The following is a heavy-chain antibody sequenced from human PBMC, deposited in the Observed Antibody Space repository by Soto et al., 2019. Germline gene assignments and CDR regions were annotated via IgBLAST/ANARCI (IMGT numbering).Heavy chain of an antibody. J-gene: IGHJ4*02. V-gene: IGHV3-23*01. D-gene: IGHD1-20*01. CDR2: ISGSGGST. CDR1: GFTFSSYA. CDR3: AKAEKLYNWNFDY. Sequence: GGSLRLSCAASGFTFSSYAMSWVRQAPGKGLEWVSAISGSGGSTYYADSVKGRFTIARDNSKNTLYLQMNSLRAEDTAVYYCAKAEKLYNWNFDYWGQGTLVTVSS.